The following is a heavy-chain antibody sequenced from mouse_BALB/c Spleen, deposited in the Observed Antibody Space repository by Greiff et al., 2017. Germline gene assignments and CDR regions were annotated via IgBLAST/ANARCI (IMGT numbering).Heavy chain of an antibody. D-gene: IGHD2-1*01. V-gene: IGHV5-9*03. J-gene: IGHJ4*01. CDR3: ARYKRGGNSHAMDY. Sequence: EVKLVESGGGLVKPGGSLKLSCAASGFTFSSYTVSWVRQTPEKRLEWVATISSGGGNTYYPDSVKGRFTISRDNAKNNLYLQMSSLRSEDTALYYCARYKRGGNSHAMDYWGQGTSVTVSS. CDR1: GFTFSSYT. CDR2: ISSGGGNT.